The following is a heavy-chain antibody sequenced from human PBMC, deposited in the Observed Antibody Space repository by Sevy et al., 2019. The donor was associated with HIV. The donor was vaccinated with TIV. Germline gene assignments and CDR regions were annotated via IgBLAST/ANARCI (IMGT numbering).Heavy chain of an antibody. J-gene: IGHJ4*02. Sequence: SGPTLVKPAQTLTLTCSFSGFSLNTSGVGVGWIRLPPGKALEWFALIFWDDEKRYSPPLKNRLTITKDTSKNQVVLTMTNMDPVDTATYYCARFLKGDYTNYVDSWDQGSLVTVSS. V-gene: IGHV2-5*02. CDR2: IFWDDEK. CDR3: ARFLKGDYTNYVDS. CDR1: GFSLNTSGVG. D-gene: IGHD4-4*01.